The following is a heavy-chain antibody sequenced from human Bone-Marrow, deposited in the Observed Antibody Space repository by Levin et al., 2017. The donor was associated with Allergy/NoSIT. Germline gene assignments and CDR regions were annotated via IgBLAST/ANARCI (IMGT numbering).Heavy chain of an antibody. J-gene: IGHJ4*02. CDR2: ISPSTHAF. D-gene: IGHD1-26*01. V-gene: IGHV1-2*04. CDR3: ATTTSGTPIFDF. Sequence: GESLKISCQASGYIFTHYFIHWIRQVPGRGLEWVGRISPSTHAFDSAQKFKASVTMTADTSINTAYLELRSLTSDDTAIYFCATTTSGTPIFDFWGQGTPVTVSS. CDR1: GYIFTHYF.